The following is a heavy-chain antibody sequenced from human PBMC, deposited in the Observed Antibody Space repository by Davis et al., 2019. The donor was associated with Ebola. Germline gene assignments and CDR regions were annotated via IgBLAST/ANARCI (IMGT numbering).Heavy chain of an antibody. D-gene: IGHD6-19*01. Sequence: ASVKVSCKASGYTFTGYYMHWVRQAPGQGLEWMGWISPYNGDTIYAQRLQGRVTMTTDTSTSTVYMELTSLRSDDTAVYYCTRDGINGWYSQEYFDYWGQGTLVTVSS. J-gene: IGHJ4*02. CDR2: ISPYNGDT. CDR3: TRDGINGWYSQEYFDY. CDR1: GYTFTGYY. V-gene: IGHV1-18*04.